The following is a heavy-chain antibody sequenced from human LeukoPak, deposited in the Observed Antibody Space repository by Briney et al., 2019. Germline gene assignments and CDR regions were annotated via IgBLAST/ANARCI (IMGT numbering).Heavy chain of an antibody. V-gene: IGHV3-23*01. CDR2: INNNGGET. D-gene: IGHD3-10*01. CDR3: SKAPYYVLPCFDY. CDR1: GFTFSTYA. J-gene: IGHJ4*02. Sequence: GGSLRLSCAASGFTFSTYAMSWVRQASGKGLEWVSGINNNGGETYYADSVKGRFTISRDNSKNTLYLQMNSLRAEDTAVYYCSKAPYYVLPCFDYWGQGTLVTVSS.